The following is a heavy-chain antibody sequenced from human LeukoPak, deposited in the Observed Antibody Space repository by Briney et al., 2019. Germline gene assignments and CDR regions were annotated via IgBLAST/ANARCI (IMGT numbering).Heavy chain of an antibody. V-gene: IGHV1-69*13. J-gene: IGHJ5*02. Sequence: SVKVSCKASGGTLSSYAISWVRQAPGQGLEWMGGIIPIFGTANYAQKFQGRVTITADESTSTAYMELSSLRSEDTAVYYCARDLVAARPGPKVYWFDPWGQGTLVTVSS. D-gene: IGHD6-6*01. CDR3: ARDLVAARPGPKVYWFDP. CDR2: IIPIFGTA. CDR1: GGTLSSYA.